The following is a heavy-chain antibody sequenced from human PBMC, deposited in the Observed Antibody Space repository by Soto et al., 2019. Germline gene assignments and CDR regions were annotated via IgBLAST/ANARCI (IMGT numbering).Heavy chain of an antibody. CDR2: IYYSGST. CDR3: ARDKITGLFDY. D-gene: IGHD2-8*02. Sequence: SETLSLTCTVSGGSISSGDYYWSWIRQPPGKGLEWIGYIYYSGSTYYNPSLKSRVTISVDTSKNQFSLKLTSVTAADTAVYYCARDKITGLFDYWGQRTLVTVSA. V-gene: IGHV4-30-4*01. J-gene: IGHJ4*02. CDR1: GGSISSGDYY.